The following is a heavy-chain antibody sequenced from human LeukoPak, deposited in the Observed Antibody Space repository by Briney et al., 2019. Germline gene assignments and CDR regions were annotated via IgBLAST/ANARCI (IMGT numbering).Heavy chain of an antibody. V-gene: IGHV1-18*01. J-gene: IGHJ6*03. CDR1: GYTFTSYG. CDR3: ARERITGTTNVDNYYYYYYMDV. Sequence: ASVKVSCKASGYTFTSYGISWVRQAPGQGLEWMGWISAYNGNTNYAQKLQGRVTMTTDTSTSTAYMELRSLRSDDTAVYYCARERITGTTNVDNYYYYYYMDVWGKGTTVTVSS. D-gene: IGHD1-7*01. CDR2: ISAYNGNT.